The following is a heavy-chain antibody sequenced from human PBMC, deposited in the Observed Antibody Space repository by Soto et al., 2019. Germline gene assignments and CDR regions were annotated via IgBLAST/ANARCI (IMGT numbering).Heavy chain of an antibody. CDR1: GFTFSIYS. J-gene: IGHJ6*02. Sequence: GGSLRLSCTASGFTFSIYSMNWVRQAPGKGLEWVSYISSSSSTIYYADSVKGRFTISRDNSKNTLYLQMNSLRAEDTAVYYCARDGKPDHYDFWSGYYKNFYYGMDVWGQGTKVTVSS. CDR3: ARDGKPDHYDFWSGYYKNFYYGMDV. CDR2: ISSSSSTI. D-gene: IGHD3-3*01. V-gene: IGHV3-48*01.